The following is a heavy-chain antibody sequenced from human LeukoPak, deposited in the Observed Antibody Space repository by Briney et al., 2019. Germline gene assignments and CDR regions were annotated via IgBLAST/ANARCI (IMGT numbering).Heavy chain of an antibody. CDR3: ARVGRLLPLDY. CDR2: INHSGST. J-gene: IGHJ4*02. Sequence: PSETLSLTCAVYGGSFSGYYWSWIRQPPGKGLEWIGEINHSGSTNYNPSLESRVTISVDTSKNQFSLKLSSVTAADTAVYYCARVGRLLPLDYWGQGTLVTVSS. V-gene: IGHV4-34*01. CDR1: GGSFSGYY. D-gene: IGHD3-22*01.